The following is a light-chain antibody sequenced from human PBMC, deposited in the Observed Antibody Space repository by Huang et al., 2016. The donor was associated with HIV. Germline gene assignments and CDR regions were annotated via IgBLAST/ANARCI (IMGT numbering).Light chain of an antibody. J-gene: IGKJ5*01. CDR1: QNINTY. CDR3: QQGYSAWIT. Sequence: DILLTQSPSSLSASVGDRVTITCRASQNINTYLNWYQQKPGKAPNLLIHSASTLPTGVPSRFSGSGSGTDFTLTVNSLQPEDSATYYCQQGYSAWITFGQGTRL. CDR2: SAS. V-gene: IGKV1-39*01.